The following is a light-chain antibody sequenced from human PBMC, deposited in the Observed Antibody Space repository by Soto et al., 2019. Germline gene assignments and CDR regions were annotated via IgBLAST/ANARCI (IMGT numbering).Light chain of an antibody. Sequence: EIVLTQSPGTLSLSPGERATLSCRASQSVSSSYLAWYQQKPGQAPRLLIYGASSRATGIPDRFSGSGSGTDFTLTISRLEPEDFAVYYCQQYGSSLVYTFGQGTKLEIK. CDR3: QQYGSSLVYT. CDR2: GAS. V-gene: IGKV3-20*01. J-gene: IGKJ2*01. CDR1: QSVSSSY.